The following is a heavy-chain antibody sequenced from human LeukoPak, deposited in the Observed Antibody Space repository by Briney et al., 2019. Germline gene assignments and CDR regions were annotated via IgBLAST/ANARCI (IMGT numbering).Heavy chain of an antibody. J-gene: IGHJ5*02. CDR1: GGSIRSSYYY. CDR2: IYDSGST. D-gene: IGHD3-22*01. V-gene: IGHV4-39*01. CDR3: ARVGDSSGYYYDWFDP. Sequence: SETLSLTCTVSGGSIRSSYYYWGWIRQPPGKGLEWIGSIYDSGSTYYNPSLKSRVTISVDTSKNQFSLKLNSVTAADTAVYYCARVGDSSGYYYDWFDPWGQGTLVTVSS.